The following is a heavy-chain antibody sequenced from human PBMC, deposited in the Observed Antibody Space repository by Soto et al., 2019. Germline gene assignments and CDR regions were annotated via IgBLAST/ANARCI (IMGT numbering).Heavy chain of an antibody. CDR3: AGVSMVWTAPGGQGAFDI. D-gene: IGHD3-10*01. Sequence: QVQLVQSGAEVKKPGASVKVSCKASGYTFTGYYMHWVRQAPGQGLEWMGWINPNSGGTNYAQKLQGWVTMTRDTSISTAYMELSRLRSDDTAVYYCAGVSMVWTAPGGQGAFDIWGQGTMVTVSS. J-gene: IGHJ3*02. CDR2: INPNSGGT. V-gene: IGHV1-2*04. CDR1: GYTFTGYY.